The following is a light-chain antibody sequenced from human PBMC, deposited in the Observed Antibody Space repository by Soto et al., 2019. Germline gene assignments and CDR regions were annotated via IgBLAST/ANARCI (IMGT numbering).Light chain of an antibody. V-gene: IGLV1-44*01. J-gene: IGLJ1*01. Sequence: QSVLTQPPSASGTPGQKVIISCSGSSSNIGSKTVNWYQQLPGTAPKLLIFFNDQRPSRVPDRFSGSKSGTSASLAISGLQSDDEADYYCAAWDAGLNGYVFGTGTKVTVL. CDR1: SSNIGSKT. CDR3: AAWDAGLNGYV. CDR2: FND.